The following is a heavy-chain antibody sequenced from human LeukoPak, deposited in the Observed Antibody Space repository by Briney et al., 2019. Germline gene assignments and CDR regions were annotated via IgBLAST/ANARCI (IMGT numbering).Heavy chain of an antibody. V-gene: IGHV3-23*01. Sequence: GGTLRLSCAASGFTFSYYGMSWVRQAPGKGLEWVSAFSGSGGRTYYADSVKGRFTISRDNSKNTLYLQMNSLRAEDTAVYYCARADDSYYYDSSGSALDYWGQGTLVTVSS. D-gene: IGHD3-22*01. J-gene: IGHJ4*02. CDR2: FSGSGGRT. CDR3: ARADDSYYYDSSGSALDY. CDR1: GFTFSYYG.